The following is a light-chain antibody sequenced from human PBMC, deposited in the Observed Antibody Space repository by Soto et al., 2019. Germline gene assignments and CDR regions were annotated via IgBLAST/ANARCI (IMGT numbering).Light chain of an antibody. J-gene: IGKJ4*01. Sequence: EIVLTQSPATVSLSPGERATLSCWASQSLSSYLAWYQQKPGQAPRLLIYDASNRANGIPARFTGSRSGTDFTLTISSLEPEDFAVYFCQQRAGWPPTFGGGTKVDI. CDR3: QQRAGWPPT. CDR2: DAS. V-gene: IGKV3-11*01. CDR1: QSLSSY.